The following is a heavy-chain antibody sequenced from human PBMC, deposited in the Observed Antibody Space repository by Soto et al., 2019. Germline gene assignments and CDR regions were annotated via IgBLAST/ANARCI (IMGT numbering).Heavy chain of an antibody. Sequence: QVQLVQSGAEVKKPGASVKVSCKASGYTFTSYYMHWVRLAPGQGLEWMGIINPDGGGTSYAQQFQGRVIMTRDTSTSTVYMEMSSLRYEDTAVYYCAVGGNYLSMDVWGQGNTVTVSS. CDR2: INPDGGGT. J-gene: IGHJ6*02. D-gene: IGHD4-4*01. CDR1: GYTFTSYY. CDR3: AVGGNYLSMDV. V-gene: IGHV1-46*01.